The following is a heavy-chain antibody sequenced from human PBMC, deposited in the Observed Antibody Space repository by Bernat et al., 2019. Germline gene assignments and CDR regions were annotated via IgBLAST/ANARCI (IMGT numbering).Heavy chain of an antibody. J-gene: IGHJ4*02. D-gene: IGHD2-15*01. Sequence: QVLLVESGGGLVKPGGSLRLSCAASGFTFSDYYMCWIRQAPGKGVEWISYISSSDSTIYYANSVKGRFTISRDNAKNSLYLQMNSLRADDTAVYYCAGGKYVSGNAFHYWAQGTLVTVSS. CDR3: AGGKYVSGNAFHY. CDR2: ISSSDSTI. CDR1: GFTFSDYY. V-gene: IGHV3-11*01.